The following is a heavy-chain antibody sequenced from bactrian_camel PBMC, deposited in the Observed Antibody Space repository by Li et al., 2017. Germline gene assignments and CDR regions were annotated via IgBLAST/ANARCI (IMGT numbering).Heavy chain of an antibody. D-gene: IGHD2*01. CDR3: AVNMGSWLGPPRY. CDR2: ISPPIVTA. Sequence: QLVESGGGSVQTGGSLRLSCKVASRMYCMGWIRQAPGKEREAVASISPPIVTAWYAEAVKGRFTISQDSIDNTLYLQMNSLKPEDTGVYYCAVNMGSWLGPPRYRGQGTQVTVS. CDR1: SRMYC. V-gene: IGHV3S54*01. J-gene: IGHJ4*01.